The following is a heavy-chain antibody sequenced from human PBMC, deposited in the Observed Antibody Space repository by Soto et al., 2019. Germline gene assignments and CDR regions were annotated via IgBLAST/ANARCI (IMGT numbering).Heavy chain of an antibody. CDR2: TYYRSKWYN. J-gene: IGHJ6*02. D-gene: IGHD3-22*01. CDR3: ARDWADYYDSSGYYYYGMDV. Sequence: SQTLSLTCAISGDSVSSNSAAWNWIRQSPSRGVEWLGRTYYRSKWYNDYAVSVKSRITINPDTSKNQFSLQLNSVTPEDTAVYYCARDWADYYDSSGYYYYGMDVWGQGTTVTVSS. V-gene: IGHV6-1*01. CDR1: GDSVSSNSAA.